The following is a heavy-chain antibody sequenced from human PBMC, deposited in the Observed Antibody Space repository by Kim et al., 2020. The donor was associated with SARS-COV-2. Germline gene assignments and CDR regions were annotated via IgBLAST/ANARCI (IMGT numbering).Heavy chain of an antibody. V-gene: IGHV3-23*01. CDR1: GFTFNIYA. D-gene: IGHD3-22*01. J-gene: IGHJ4*02. CDR3: AKGGYDARRYSAPFDS. Sequence: GGSLRLSCAASGFTFNIYAMSWVRQAPGKGLEWVSTVRAIDDGPYYADSVRGRFTVSRDNSKNSVFLQVNSLRSEDTAVYYCAKGGYDARRYSAPFDSWGQGTLVTVSS. CDR2: VRAIDDGP.